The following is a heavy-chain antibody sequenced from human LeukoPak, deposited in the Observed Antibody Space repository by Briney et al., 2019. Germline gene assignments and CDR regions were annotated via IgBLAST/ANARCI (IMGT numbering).Heavy chain of an antibody. CDR1: GGSISSSSYY. CDR3: ARLFSGYSYGGGRYWYFDL. D-gene: IGHD5-18*01. J-gene: IGHJ2*01. CDR2: IYYSGST. V-gene: IGHV4-39*07. Sequence: SETLSLTCTVSGGSISSSSYYWGWIRQPPGKGLEWIGSIYYSGSTYYNPSLKSRVTISVDTSKNQFSLKLSSVTAADTAVYYCARLFSGYSYGGGRYWYFDLWGRGTLVTVSS.